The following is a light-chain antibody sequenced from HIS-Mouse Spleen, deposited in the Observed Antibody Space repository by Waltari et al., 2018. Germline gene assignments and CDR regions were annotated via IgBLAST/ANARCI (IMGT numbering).Light chain of an antibody. Sequence: HSALTQPASVSGSPGQPLPVSGAGPSSHVGCLNYFSWYQQHPGKAPKLMIYDVSNRPSGVSNRFSGSKSGNTASLTISGLQAEDEADYYCSSYTSSSTLVFGGGTKLTVL. CDR3: SSYTSSSTLV. J-gene: IGLJ2*01. CDR1: SSHVGCLNY. CDR2: DVS. V-gene: IGLV2-14*03.